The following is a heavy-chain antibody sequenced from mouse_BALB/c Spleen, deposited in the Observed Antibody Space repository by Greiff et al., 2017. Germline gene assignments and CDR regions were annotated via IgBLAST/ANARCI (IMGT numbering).Heavy chain of an antibody. V-gene: IGHV7-3*02. D-gene: IGHD2-1*01. CDR2: IRNKANGYTT. J-gene: IGHJ2*01. Sequence: EVKLEESGGGLVQPGGSLRLSCATSGFTFTDYYMSWVRQPPGKALEWLGFIRNKANGYTTEYSASVKGRFTISRDNSQSILYLQMNTLRAEDSATYYCARDYGNYALFDYWGQGTTLTVSS. CDR3: ARDYGNYALFDY. CDR1: GFTFTDYY.